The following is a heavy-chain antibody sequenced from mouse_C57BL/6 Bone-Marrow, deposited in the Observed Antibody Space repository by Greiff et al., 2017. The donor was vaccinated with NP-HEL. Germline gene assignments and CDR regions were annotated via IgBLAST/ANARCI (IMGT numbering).Heavy chain of an antibody. CDR1: GYSFTGYY. V-gene: IGHV1-42*01. Sequence: EVKLVESGPELVKPGASVKISCKASGYSFTGYYMNWVKQSPEKSLEWIGEINPSTGGTTYNQKFKAKATLTVDKSSSTAYMQLKSLTSEDSAVYYCARASSGYAMDYWGQGTSVTVSS. J-gene: IGHJ4*01. D-gene: IGHD3-2*02. CDR3: ARASSGYAMDY. CDR2: INPSTGGT.